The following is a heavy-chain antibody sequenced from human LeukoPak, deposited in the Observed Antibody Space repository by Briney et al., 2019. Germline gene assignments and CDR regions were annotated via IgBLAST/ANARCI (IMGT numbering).Heavy chain of an antibody. Sequence: SETLSLTCAVYGGSFSGYYWSWIRQPPGKGLEWNGEINHSGSTNYNPSLKSRVTISVDTSKNQFSLKLSSVTAADTAVYYCARAHITMVRGVKAWFDPWGQGTLVTVSS. D-gene: IGHD3-10*01. CDR1: GGSFSGYY. V-gene: IGHV4-34*01. J-gene: IGHJ5*02. CDR2: INHSGST. CDR3: ARAHITMVRGVKAWFDP.